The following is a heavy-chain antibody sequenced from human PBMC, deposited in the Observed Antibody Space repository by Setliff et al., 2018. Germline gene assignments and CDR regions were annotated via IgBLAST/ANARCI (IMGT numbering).Heavy chain of an antibody. J-gene: IGHJ6*02. CDR1: GLIVSSNY. V-gene: IGHV3-53*01. D-gene: IGHD3-10*01. CDR3: ARDHVYGSQYYYYYYGMDV. Sequence: PGGSLRLSCAASGLIVSSNYMSWVRQAPGKGLERVSVFYSGGSTYYADSVKGRFTISRDNAKNSLYLQMNSLRAEDTAVYYCARDHVYGSQYYYYYYGMDVWGQGTTVTVSS. CDR2: FYSGGST.